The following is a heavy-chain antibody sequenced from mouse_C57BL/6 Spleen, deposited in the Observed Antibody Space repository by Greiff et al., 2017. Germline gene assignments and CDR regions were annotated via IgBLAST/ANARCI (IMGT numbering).Heavy chain of an antibody. CDR2: FYPGSGSI. CDR3: ARHPHYYGSSYAFDY. D-gene: IGHD1-1*01. Sequence: QVHVKQSGAELVKPGASVKLSCKASGYTFTEYTIHWVKQRSGQGLEWIGWFYPGSGSIKYNEKFKDKATLTADKSSSTVYMELSRLTSEDSAVYFCARHPHYYGSSYAFDYWGQGTTLTVSS. V-gene: IGHV1-62-2*01. J-gene: IGHJ2*01. CDR1: GYTFTEYT.